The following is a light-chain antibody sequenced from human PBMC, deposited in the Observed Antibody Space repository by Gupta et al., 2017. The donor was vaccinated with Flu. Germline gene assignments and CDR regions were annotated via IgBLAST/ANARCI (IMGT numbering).Light chain of an antibody. CDR2: INNDGSH. Sequence: QLVLTQSPSVSASLGASVKLPCTLTSGHTNYAIAWHQQQPGKGPRYLMKINNDGSHSKGDDIPDRFSGSRSGAEGYLTISRLQSEDEADYYCQTWGTGIKVFGGGTRLTVL. J-gene: IGLJ3*02. CDR3: QTWGTGIKV. V-gene: IGLV4-69*02. CDR1: SGHTNYA.